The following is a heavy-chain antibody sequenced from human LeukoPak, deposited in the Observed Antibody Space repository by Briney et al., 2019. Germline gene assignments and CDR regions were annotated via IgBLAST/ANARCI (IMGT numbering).Heavy chain of an antibody. CDR3: ARLHYDVLTGPFDY. V-gene: IGHV3-66*04. D-gene: IGHD3-9*01. CDR2: IYSGGAT. J-gene: IGHJ4*02. Sequence: PGGSLRLSCAASGITVNTNYMSWVRQAPGKGLEWVSIIYSGGATFYADSVKGRFTISREKSKNTLWLQMNSLRAEDTAVYYCARLHYDVLTGPFDYWGQGTLVTVSS. CDR1: GITVNTNY.